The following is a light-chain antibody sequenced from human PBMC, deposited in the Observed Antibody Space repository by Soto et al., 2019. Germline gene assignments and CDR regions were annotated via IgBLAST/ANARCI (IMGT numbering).Light chain of an antibody. CDR3: IQDFISPLT. V-gene: IGKV1-6*01. Sequence: ARQMTHSASSRSASLGERGSMACVASQVIIGDLCWYQQKPGKAPKLLIAATSTLQSGVPSRFSGRGSGTNFTLTISSLQPEDFATYYCIQDFISPLTVGQGTKVDI. J-gene: IGKJ1*01. CDR1: QVIIGD. CDR2: ATS.